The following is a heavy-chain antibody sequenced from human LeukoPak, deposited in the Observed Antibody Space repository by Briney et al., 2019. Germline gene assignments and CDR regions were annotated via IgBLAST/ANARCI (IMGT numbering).Heavy chain of an antibody. J-gene: IGHJ3*02. Sequence: HPGGSLRLSCAASGFTVSSNYVSWVRQAPGKGLEWVSAISGSGGSTYYADSVKGRFTISRDNATNSLYLQMNSLRAEDTAVYYCARLHPPRDGYSDAFDIWGQGTMVTVSS. D-gene: IGHD5-24*01. CDR1: GFTVSSNY. V-gene: IGHV3-53*01. CDR3: ARLHPPRDGYSDAFDI. CDR2: ISGSGGST.